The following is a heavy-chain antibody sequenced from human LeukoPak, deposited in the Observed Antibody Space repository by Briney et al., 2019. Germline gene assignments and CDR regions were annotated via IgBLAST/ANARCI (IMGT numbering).Heavy chain of an antibody. CDR2: VYYSGGT. J-gene: IGHJ4*02. CDR1: GGSISSGNNY. Sequence: SETLSLTCTVSGGSISSGNNYWGWIRQPPGKGLEWIGSVYYSGGTYYNPSLKSRVTVSEDTSKNQFSLKLSSVTAADTAAYYCAGEYCSGGDCYYAYWGQGTLVTVSS. D-gene: IGHD2-21*01. CDR3: AGEYCSGGDCYYAY. V-gene: IGHV4-39*02.